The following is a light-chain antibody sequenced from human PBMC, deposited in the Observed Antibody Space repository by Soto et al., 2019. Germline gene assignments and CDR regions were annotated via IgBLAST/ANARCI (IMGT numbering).Light chain of an antibody. Sequence: DIQMTQSPSSLSASVGDRVTITCRASQSISSYLNWYQQKPGKAPKLLIYAASSLQSVVPSRFSGSGSGTDFTLTISSLQPEDFATYYCQPSYSTPITFGQRTRLEIK. V-gene: IGKV1-39*01. CDR2: AAS. J-gene: IGKJ5*01. CDR3: QPSYSTPIT. CDR1: QSISSY.